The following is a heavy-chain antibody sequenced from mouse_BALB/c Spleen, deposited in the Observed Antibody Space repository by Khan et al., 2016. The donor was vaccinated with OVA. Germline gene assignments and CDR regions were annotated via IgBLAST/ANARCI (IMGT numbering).Heavy chain of an antibody. D-gene: IGHD2-12*01. CDR3: ARSTTDYYTMAY. Sequence: VQLQQSGPELVKPGASVKMSCKASGYTFTDYVIHWVKQKPGQGLEWIGYIYPYNNDTESTERFKGKATLTLDISSNTAYMALSSLTSADSTVYYCARSTTDYYTMAYWGQGTSVTVSS. CDR2: IYPYNNDT. CDR1: GYTFTDYV. V-gene: IGHV1S136*01. J-gene: IGHJ4*01.